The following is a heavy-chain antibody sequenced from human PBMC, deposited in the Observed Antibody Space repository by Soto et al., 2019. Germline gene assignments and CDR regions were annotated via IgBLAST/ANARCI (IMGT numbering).Heavy chain of an antibody. Sequence: LRLSCAASGFTFSSYEMNWVRQAPGKGLEWVSYISSSGSTIYYADSVKGRFTISRDNAKNSLYLQMNSLRAGDTAVYYCASYCSSTSCPDWGQGTLVTVSS. CDR2: ISSSGSTI. CDR1: GFTFSSYE. D-gene: IGHD2-2*01. V-gene: IGHV3-48*03. J-gene: IGHJ4*02. CDR3: ASYCSSTSCPD.